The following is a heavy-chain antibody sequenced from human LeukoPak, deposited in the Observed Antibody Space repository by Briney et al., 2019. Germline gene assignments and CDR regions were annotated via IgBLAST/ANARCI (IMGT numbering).Heavy chain of an antibody. V-gene: IGHV3-23*01. J-gene: IGHJ3*01. CDR2: INYSGSNA. D-gene: IGHD1-7*01. CDR3: ARDIELST. Sequence: GSLRLSCAASGFTFSISAMTWVRQAPGKGPEWVALINYSGSNAYYADSVRGRFTISRDSSKSMLYLQMDSLRAEDTAIYYCARDIELSTWGQGTMVSV. CDR1: GFTFSISA.